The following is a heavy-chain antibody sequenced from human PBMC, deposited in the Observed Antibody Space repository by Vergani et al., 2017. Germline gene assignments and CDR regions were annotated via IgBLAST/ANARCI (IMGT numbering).Heavy chain of an antibody. CDR3: VRTVALWFGETKDGGWFDP. V-gene: IGHV4-38-2*01. CDR2: IYHTGSA. CDR1: RYSITSGYY. J-gene: IGHJ5*02. D-gene: IGHD3-10*01. Sequence: QVQLLESGPGLLKPSETLSLTCSVSRYSITSGYYWGWIRQPPGRGLEWIGSIYHTGSAYYNPSLKSRVTVSVDTSMNQVSLKLNSVTAADTAVYYGVRTVALWFGETKDGGWFDPWGQGTLVTVTS.